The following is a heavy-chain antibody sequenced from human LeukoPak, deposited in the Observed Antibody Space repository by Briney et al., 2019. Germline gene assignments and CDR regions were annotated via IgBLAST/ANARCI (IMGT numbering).Heavy chain of an antibody. J-gene: IGHJ5*02. V-gene: IGHV3-23*01. CDR3: ARGLRLAAAFDP. CDR1: GLTFSNAW. Sequence: GGSLRLSCSVSGLTFSNAWMSWVRQAPGKGLEWVSVISGSGGSTYYADSVKGRFTISRDNSKNTLYLQMNSLRAEDTAVYYCARGLRLAAAFDPWGQGTLVTVSS. D-gene: IGHD6-13*01. CDR2: ISGSGGST.